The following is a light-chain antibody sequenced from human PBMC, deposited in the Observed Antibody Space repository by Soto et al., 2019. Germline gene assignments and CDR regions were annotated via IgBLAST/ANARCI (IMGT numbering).Light chain of an antibody. CDR3: QQYNDWPLT. Sequence: EIVMTQSPATLSVSPGERATLSCRASQSVSSSLAWYQLKPGQAPRLLIYGASTRATGIPARFSGSGSGTEFTLTISSLQSEEFAVYYCQQYNDWPLTFGGGTKVEIK. CDR2: GAS. J-gene: IGKJ4*01. CDR1: QSVSSS. V-gene: IGKV3-15*01.